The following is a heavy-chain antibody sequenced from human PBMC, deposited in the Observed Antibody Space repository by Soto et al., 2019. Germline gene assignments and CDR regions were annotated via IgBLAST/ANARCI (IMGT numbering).Heavy chain of an antibody. V-gene: IGHV3-15*01. D-gene: IGHD6-19*01. J-gene: IGHJ3*02. Sequence: GGSLRLSCAASGFTFSNAWMSWVRQAPGKGLEWVGRIKSKTDGGTTDYAAPVKGRFTISRDDSKNTLYLQMNSLKTEDTAVYYCTTAPLIAVAGTDAFDIWGQGTMVTVSS. CDR2: IKSKTDGGTT. CDR3: TTAPLIAVAGTDAFDI. CDR1: GFTFSNAW.